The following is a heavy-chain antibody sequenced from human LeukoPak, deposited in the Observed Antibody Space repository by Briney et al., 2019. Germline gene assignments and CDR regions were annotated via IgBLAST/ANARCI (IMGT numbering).Heavy chain of an antibody. CDR1: GFTFSSYV. Sequence: PGGSLRLSCAASGFTFSSYVMSWVRQAPGKGLEWVSVISGSGGSTYYADSVKGRFTISRDNSKNTLYLQMNSLRAEDTAVYYCASCLAGYGDYLCSCDYWGQGTLVTVSS. V-gene: IGHV3-23*01. D-gene: IGHD4-17*01. CDR3: ASCLAGYGDYLCSCDY. CDR2: ISGSGGST. J-gene: IGHJ4*02.